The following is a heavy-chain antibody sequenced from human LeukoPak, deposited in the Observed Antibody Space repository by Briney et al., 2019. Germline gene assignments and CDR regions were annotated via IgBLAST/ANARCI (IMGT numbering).Heavy chain of an antibody. V-gene: IGHV4-34*01. CDR1: GGSFSGYY. J-gene: IGHJ4*02. D-gene: IGHD3-3*01. CDR3: AKNINYDFWSALDY. Sequence: SETLSLTCAVYGGSFSGYYWSRIRQPPGKGLEWIGEINHSGSTNYNPSLKSRVTISVDTSKNQFSLKLSSVTAADTAVYYCAKNINYDFWSALDYWGQGTLVTVSP. CDR2: INHSGST.